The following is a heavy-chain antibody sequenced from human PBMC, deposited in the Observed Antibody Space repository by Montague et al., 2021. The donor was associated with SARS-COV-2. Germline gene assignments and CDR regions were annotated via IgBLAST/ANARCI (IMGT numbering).Heavy chain of an antibody. V-gene: IGHV4-39*01. CDR3: AAQSRGGYCSSSSCYVWFDP. CDR2: IHYSGST. D-gene: IGHD2-2*01. Sequence: SETLSLTCTVSGGSISSSSYYWGWIRQPPGKGLEWIGSIHYSGSTYYNPSLKSRVTISVDTSKKHFSLKLSSVTAADTAVYFCAAQSRGGYCSSSSCYVWFDPWGQGTLATVSS. J-gene: IGHJ5*02. CDR1: GGSISSSSYY.